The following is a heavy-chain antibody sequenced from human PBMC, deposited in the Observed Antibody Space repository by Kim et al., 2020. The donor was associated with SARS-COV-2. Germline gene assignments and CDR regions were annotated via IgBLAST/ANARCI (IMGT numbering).Heavy chain of an antibody. V-gene: IGHV3-11*06. D-gene: IGHD3-22*01. CDR3: AREGGSYDSSGSLSDAFDI. Sequence: RFTISRDNAKNSLYLQMNSLRAEDTAVYYCAREGGSYDSSGSLSDAFDIWGQGTMVTVSS. J-gene: IGHJ3*02.